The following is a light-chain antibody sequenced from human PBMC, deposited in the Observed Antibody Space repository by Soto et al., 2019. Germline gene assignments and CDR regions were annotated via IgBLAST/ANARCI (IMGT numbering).Light chain of an antibody. Sequence: EMVVTQSPATLSVSPGERATLSCRASQDVSSNLAWYQQKPGQAPSLLIYGASTRATGTPARFSGSGFGTEFTLTISSLQSEDYAVYFCQQYIRWPLTFGGGTKVEI. CDR3: QQYIRWPLT. J-gene: IGKJ4*01. CDR1: QDVSSN. CDR2: GAS. V-gene: IGKV3-15*01.